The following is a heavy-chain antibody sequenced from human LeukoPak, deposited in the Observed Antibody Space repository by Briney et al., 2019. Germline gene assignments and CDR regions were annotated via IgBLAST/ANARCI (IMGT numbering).Heavy chain of an antibody. J-gene: IGHJ3*02. Sequence: GGSLRLSCAASGFTFSSYAMSWVRQAPGKGLEWVSAISGSGGSTCYADSVKGRFTISRDNSKNTLYLQMNSLRAEDTAVYYCAKAGSYDILTGYYHEAFDIWGQGTMVTVSS. V-gene: IGHV3-23*01. CDR1: GFTFSSYA. D-gene: IGHD3-9*01. CDR2: ISGSGGST. CDR3: AKAGSYDILTGYYHEAFDI.